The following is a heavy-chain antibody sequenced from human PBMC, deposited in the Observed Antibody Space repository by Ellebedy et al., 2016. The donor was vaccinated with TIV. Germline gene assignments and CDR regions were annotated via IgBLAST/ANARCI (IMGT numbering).Heavy chain of an antibody. V-gene: IGHV1-3*01. J-gene: IGHJ4*02. CDR2: INAGNGNT. D-gene: IGHD5-12*01. CDR1: GYTFTSYA. CDR3: ARGYVRRDFDY. Sequence: ASVKVSCKASGYTFTSYAMHWVRQAPGQRLEWMGWINAGNGNTKYSQKFQGRVTMTRNTSISTAYMELSSLRSEDTAVYYCARGYVRRDFDYWGQGTLVTVSS.